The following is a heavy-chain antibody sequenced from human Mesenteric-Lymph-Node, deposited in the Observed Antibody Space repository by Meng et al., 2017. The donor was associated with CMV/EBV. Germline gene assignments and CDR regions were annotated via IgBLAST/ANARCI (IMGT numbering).Heavy chain of an antibody. D-gene: IGHD6-19*01. Sequence: GESLKISCAASGFTFSRYSMNWVRPAPGKGLEWVSYISSSYIYYADSVKGRFTISRDNAKNSLYLQMNSLRAEDTAVYYCARDSPAWLPTYYYYGMDVWGQGTTVTVSS. V-gene: IGHV3-21*06. J-gene: IGHJ6*02. CDR1: GFTFSRYS. CDR3: ARDSPAWLPTYYYYGMDV. CDR2: ISSSYI.